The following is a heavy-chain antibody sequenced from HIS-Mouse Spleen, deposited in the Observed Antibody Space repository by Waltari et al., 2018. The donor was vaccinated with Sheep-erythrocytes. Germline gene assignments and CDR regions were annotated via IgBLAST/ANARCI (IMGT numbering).Heavy chain of an antibody. CDR2: IYYRGST. V-gene: IGHV4-39*07. Sequence: QLQLQESGPGLVKPSETLSLTCTVSGGSISSSSYYWGWIRQPPGKGLEWIGSIYYRGSTYYNPSLKSRVTISVDTSKNQFSLKLSSVTAADTAVYYCARDEGTYYDFWSGYPPSYYFDYWGQGTLVTVSS. CDR3: ARDEGTYYDFWSGYPPSYYFDY. D-gene: IGHD3-3*01. CDR1: GGSISSSSYY. J-gene: IGHJ4*02.